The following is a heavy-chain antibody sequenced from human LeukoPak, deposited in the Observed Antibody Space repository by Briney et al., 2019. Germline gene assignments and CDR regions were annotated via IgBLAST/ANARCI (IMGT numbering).Heavy chain of an antibody. CDR1: GFTFSSYA. Sequence: GGSLRLSCAASGFTFSSYAMSWVRQAPGKGLEWVSFISSSSSYIYYADSVKGRFAISRDNAKNSLYLQMNSLRAEDTAVYYCARGAFGVQWGQGTLVTVSS. CDR2: ISSSSSYI. CDR3: ARGAFGVQ. V-gene: IGHV3-21*01. J-gene: IGHJ4*02. D-gene: IGHD3-16*01.